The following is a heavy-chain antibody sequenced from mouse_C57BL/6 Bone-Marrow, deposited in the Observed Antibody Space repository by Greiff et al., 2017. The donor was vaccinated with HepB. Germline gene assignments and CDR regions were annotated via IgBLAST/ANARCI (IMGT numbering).Heavy chain of an antibody. J-gene: IGHJ4*01. D-gene: IGHD2-4*01. CDR3: AKRGNYDYDN. CDR2: IWSGGST. V-gene: IGHV2-4*01. Sequence: VMLVESGPGLVQPSQSLSITCTVSGFSLTSYGVHWVRQPPGKGLEWLGVIWSGGSTDYNAAFISRLSISKDNSKSQVFFKMHSLQADDTAIYYCAKRGNYDYDNWGQGTSVTVAS. CDR1: GFSLTSYG.